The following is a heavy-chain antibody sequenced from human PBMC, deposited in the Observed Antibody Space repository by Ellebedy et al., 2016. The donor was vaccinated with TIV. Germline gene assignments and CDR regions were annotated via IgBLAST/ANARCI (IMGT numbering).Heavy chain of an antibody. CDR2: ISSSGSSI. J-gene: IGHJ4*02. D-gene: IGHD6-19*01. Sequence: GESLKISXTASGFTFSDYYMSWIRQAPGKGLECVSYISSSGSSIDYADSVKGRFTISRDNAKNSLYLQMNSLRAEDTAVYYCAIGAVAGVDYWGQGALVTVSS. CDR1: GFTFSDYY. V-gene: IGHV3-11*01. CDR3: AIGAVAGVDY.